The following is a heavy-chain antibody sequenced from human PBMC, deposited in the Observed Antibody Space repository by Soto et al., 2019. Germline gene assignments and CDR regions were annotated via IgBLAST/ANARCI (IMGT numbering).Heavy chain of an antibody. Sequence: SEALSLTCTVSGGSISSSSYYWGWIRQPPGKGLEWIGSISYSGSTYYNPSLKSRVTMSVDTSKNQFSLKLSSVTAADTAVYYCARLHGYCISTSCYGYYGMDVWGQGTTVT. CDR2: ISYSGST. CDR1: GGSISSSSYY. D-gene: IGHD2-2*01. CDR3: ARLHGYCISTSCYGYYGMDV. V-gene: IGHV4-39*01. J-gene: IGHJ6*02.